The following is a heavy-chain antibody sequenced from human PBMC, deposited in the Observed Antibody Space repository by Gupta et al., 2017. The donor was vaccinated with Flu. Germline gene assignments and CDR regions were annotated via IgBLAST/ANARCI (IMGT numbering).Heavy chain of an antibody. CDR1: FTNYG. D-gene: IGHD3-10*01. Sequence: FTNYGISWVRQAPGQGLEWMGWISAYNGNTNYAQMLQDRVTMTTDTSTSTVYMELRSLRSDDTAVYYCARGGGSYYVFDFWGQGTLVTVSS. CDR2: ISAYNGNT. CDR3: ARGGGSYYVFDF. V-gene: IGHV1-18*01. J-gene: IGHJ4*02.